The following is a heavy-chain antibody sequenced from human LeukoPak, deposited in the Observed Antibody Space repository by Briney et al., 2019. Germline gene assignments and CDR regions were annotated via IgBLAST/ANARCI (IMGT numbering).Heavy chain of an antibody. J-gene: IGHJ5*02. CDR2: INQDGSQK. CDR3: SRDLGTTGYDILDP. V-gene: IGHV3-7*01. Sequence: PGGSLRLSCAASEFTFRSYWMTWVRQAPGKGLEWVANINQDGSQKYYVDSVKGRFTISRDNDKNSLYLQMNSLGAEDTAVYYCSRDLGTTGYDILDPWGQGTLVTVSS. CDR1: EFTFRSYW. D-gene: IGHD5-12*01.